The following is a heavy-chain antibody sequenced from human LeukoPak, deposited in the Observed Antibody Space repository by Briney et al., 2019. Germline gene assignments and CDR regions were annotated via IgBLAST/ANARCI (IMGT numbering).Heavy chain of an antibody. Sequence: PRGSPRNSRAASGFTSSRYWMHWVRQAPGKGLVWVSRINSDGSSTTYADSVRGRFTISRDNAKNTLYMQMNSLRAEDTAVYYCARDPDSSGWSSKDYCVQGTLVTVSS. CDR2: INSDGSST. V-gene: IGHV3-74*01. J-gene: IGHJ4*02. D-gene: IGHD6-19*01. CDR1: GFTSSRYW. CDR3: ARDPDSSGWSSKDY.